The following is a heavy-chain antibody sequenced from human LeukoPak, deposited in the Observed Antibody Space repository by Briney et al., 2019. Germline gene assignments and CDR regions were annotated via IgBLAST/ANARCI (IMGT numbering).Heavy chain of an antibody. CDR2: IIPIFGTA. J-gene: IGHJ5*02. CDR1: GGTFSSYA. CDR3: ARGYSGSYCLLDWFDP. V-gene: IGHV1-69*05. D-gene: IGHD1-26*01. Sequence: SAKVSCKASGGTFSSYAISWVRQAPGQGLEWMGGIIPIFGTANYAQKFQGRVTITTDESTSTAYMELSSLRSEDTAVYYCARGYSGSYCLLDWFDPWGQGTLVTVSS.